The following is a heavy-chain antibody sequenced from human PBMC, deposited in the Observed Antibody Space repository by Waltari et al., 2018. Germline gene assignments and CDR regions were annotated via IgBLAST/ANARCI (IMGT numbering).Heavy chain of an antibody. J-gene: IGHJ6*02. V-gene: IGHV5-51*01. CDR2: IYPGDSDT. Sequence: EVQLVQSGAAVKKPGESLKISCKGSGSSFTSSWIGWVRQMPGKGLEWMGIIYPGDSDTRYSPSFQGQVTISADKSISTAYLQWSSLKASDTAMYYCARRGYCSSTSCWSGMDVWGQGTTVTVSS. CDR1: GSSFTSSW. CDR3: ARRGYCSSTSCWSGMDV. D-gene: IGHD2-2*01.